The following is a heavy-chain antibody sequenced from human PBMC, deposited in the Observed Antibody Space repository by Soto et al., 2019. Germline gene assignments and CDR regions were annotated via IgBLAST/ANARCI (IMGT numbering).Heavy chain of an antibody. CDR2: ITPIFETP. D-gene: IGHD3-3*01. CDR1: GDSFNSHP. CDR3: ARAEAGSIYFDY. V-gene: IGHV1-69*15. Sequence: QVQLVQSGAEVKKPGSSVKVSCKASGDSFNSHPINWVRQAPGQGLEWMGRITPIFETPNYAQKFQGRVTITADESTETAYMEVNSLRSEDTAVYYCARAEAGSIYFDYWGQGTLITVSS. J-gene: IGHJ4*02.